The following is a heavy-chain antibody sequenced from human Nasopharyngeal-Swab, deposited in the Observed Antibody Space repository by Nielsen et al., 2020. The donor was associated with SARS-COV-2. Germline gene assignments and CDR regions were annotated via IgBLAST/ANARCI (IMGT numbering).Heavy chain of an antibody. J-gene: IGHJ4*02. CDR1: GGSISSGSYY. CDR3: ARGAVAETIAYFDY. CDR2: IYTSGST. D-gene: IGHD6-19*01. Sequence: SETLSLTCTVSGGSISSGSYYWSWIRQPAGKGLEWIGRIYTSGSTNYNPSLKSRVTISVDTSKNQFSLKLSSVTAADTAVYYCARGAVAETIAYFDYWGQGTLVTVSS. V-gene: IGHV4-61*02.